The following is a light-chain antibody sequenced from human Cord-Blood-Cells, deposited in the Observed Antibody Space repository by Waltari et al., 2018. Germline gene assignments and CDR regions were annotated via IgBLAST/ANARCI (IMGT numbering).Light chain of an antibody. V-gene: IGKV3-11*01. Sequence: EIVLTQSPATLSLSPGERATLSCRASQSVSSYLAWYQQKPGQAPRLLIYDASNRATGIPARFSGSGSGTDFTLTISSLEPGDFAVYYCQQRSNWPPGFGQGTRLEIK. J-gene: IGKJ5*01. CDR1: QSVSSY. CDR2: DAS. CDR3: QQRSNWPPG.